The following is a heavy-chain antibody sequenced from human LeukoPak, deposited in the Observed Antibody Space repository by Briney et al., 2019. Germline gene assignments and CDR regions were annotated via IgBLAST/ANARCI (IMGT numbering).Heavy chain of an antibody. V-gene: IGHV4-59*01. CDR1: GGSISSYY. D-gene: IGHD3-10*01. CDR3: ARCPRGRSFDY. CDR2: IYYSGST. J-gene: IGHJ4*02. Sequence: SETLSLTCTVSGGSISSYYWSWIRQPPGKGLEWIGYIYYSGSTNYNPSLKSRVTISVDTSKNQFSLKLSSVTAADTAVYYCARCPRGRSFDYWGQGTLVTVSS.